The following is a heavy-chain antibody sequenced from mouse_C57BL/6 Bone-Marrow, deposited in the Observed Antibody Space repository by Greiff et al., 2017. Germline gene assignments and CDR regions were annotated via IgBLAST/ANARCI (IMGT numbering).Heavy chain of an antibody. D-gene: IGHD1-1*01. Sequence: LVESGPELVKPGASVKISCKASGYSFTGYYMNWVKQSPEKSLEWIGEINPSTGGTTYNQKFKAKATLTVDKSSSTAYMQLKGLTSQNSAVXYCATQGTTVVGDWYFDVWGTGTTVTVAS. J-gene: IGHJ1*03. V-gene: IGHV1-42*01. CDR3: ATQGTTVVGDWYFDV. CDR1: GYSFTGYY. CDR2: INPSTGGT.